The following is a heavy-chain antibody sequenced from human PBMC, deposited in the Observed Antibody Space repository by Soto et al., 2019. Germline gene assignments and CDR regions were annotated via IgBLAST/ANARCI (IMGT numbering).Heavy chain of an antibody. V-gene: IGHV4-31*03. Sequence: QVQLQESGPGLVKPSQTLSLTCTVSGGSISSGGYYWSWIRQHPGKGLEWIGYIYYSGSTYYNPSLKIRVTISVDTSKNQFSLKLSSVTAADTAVYYCAREVPSLNYFDYWGQGTLVTVSS. CDR2: IYYSGST. CDR1: GGSISSGGYY. D-gene: IGHD2-15*01. J-gene: IGHJ4*02. CDR3: AREVPSLNYFDY.